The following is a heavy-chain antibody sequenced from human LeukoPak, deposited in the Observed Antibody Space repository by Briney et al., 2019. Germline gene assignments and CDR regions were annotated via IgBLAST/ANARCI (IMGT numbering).Heavy chain of an antibody. CDR1: GGSFSGYY. V-gene: IGHV4-34*01. CDR3: VRGGTDAFDL. D-gene: IGHD1-1*01. CDR2: INHSGST. Sequence: SETLSLTCAVYGGSFSGYYWSWIRQPPGKGLEWIGEINHSGSTNYNPSLKSRVTISVDTSKNQVSLKLSSVTAADTAMYYCVRGGTDAFDLWGQGTMVTVPP. J-gene: IGHJ3*01.